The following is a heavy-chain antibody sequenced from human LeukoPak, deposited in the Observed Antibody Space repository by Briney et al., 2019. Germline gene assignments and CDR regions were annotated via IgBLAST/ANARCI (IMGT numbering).Heavy chain of an antibody. V-gene: IGHV4-4*02. CDR2: IYHSGST. CDR3: ASRPRPIYYYYGMDV. CDR1: GGSISSSNW. Sequence: PSETLSLTCAVSGGSISSSNWWSWVRQPPGKGLERIGEIYHSGSTNYNPSLKSRVTTSVDKSKNQFSLKLSSVTAADTAVYYCASRPRPIYYYYGMDVWGQGTTVTVSS. J-gene: IGHJ6*02.